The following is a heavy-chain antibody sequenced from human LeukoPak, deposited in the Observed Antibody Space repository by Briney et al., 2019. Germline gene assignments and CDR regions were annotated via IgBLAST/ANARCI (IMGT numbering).Heavy chain of an antibody. CDR3: AREIARGSGYFDY. CDR2: INHSGST. V-gene: IGHV4-34*01. Sequence: SETLSLTCAVYGGSFSGYYWSWIRQPPGKGLEWIGEINHSGSTNYNPSLKSRVTISVDTPKNQFSLKLSSVTAADTAVYYCAREIARGSGYFDYWGQGTLVTVSS. D-gene: IGHD3-10*01. J-gene: IGHJ4*02. CDR1: GGSFSGYY.